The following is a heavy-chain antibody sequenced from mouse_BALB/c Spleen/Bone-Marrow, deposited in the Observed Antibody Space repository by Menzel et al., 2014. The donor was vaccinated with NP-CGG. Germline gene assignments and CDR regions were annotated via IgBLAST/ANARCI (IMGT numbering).Heavy chain of an antibody. J-gene: IGHJ2*01. D-gene: IGHD2-13*01. CDR1: GYTFTSYW. CDR3: ARGLYGDSVY. CDR2: IDPSDSYT. Sequence: QVQLKQSGADLVKPGASVKLSCKASGYTFTSYWMHWVKQRPGQGLEGIGEIDPSDSYTNYNQKFKGKVTLTVDKSSSTAYMQLSSLTSEDSAVYYCARGLYGDSVYWGQGTTLTVSS. V-gene: IGHV1-69*02.